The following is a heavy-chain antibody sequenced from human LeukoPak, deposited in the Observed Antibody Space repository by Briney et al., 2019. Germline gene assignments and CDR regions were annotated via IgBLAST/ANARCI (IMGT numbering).Heavy chain of an antibody. V-gene: IGHV4-30-4*08. CDR1: GGSISNYY. J-gene: IGHJ6*02. Sequence: NPSETLSLTCTVSGGSISNYYWNWIRQPPGKGLEWIGYIYYSGSTYYNPSLKSRVTISVDTSKNQFSLKLSSVTAADTAVYYCAREGYCSSTSCYNYYYGMDVWGQGTTVTVSS. CDR2: IYYSGST. CDR3: AREGYCSSTSCYNYYYGMDV. D-gene: IGHD2-2*01.